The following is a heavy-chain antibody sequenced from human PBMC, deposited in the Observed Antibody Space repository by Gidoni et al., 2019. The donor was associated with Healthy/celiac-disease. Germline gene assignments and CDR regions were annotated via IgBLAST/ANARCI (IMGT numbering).Heavy chain of an antibody. CDR1: GNSFTGYY. CDR2: INPNSGGT. CDR3: ARGFQVAGTNWFDP. Sequence: HVQLVQSGSEVKTPGASVKVACKASGNSFTGYYMHWVRQAPGQGLEWMGWINPNSGGTNYAQKFQGWVTMTRDTSISTAYMELSRLRSDDTAVYYCARGFQVAGTNWFDPWGQGTLVTVSS. J-gene: IGHJ5*02. V-gene: IGHV1-2*04. D-gene: IGHD6-19*01.